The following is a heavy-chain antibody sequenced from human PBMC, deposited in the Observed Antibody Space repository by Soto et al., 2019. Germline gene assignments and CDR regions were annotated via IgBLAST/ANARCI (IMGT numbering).Heavy chain of an antibody. Sequence: PGGSLRLSCAASGFTFSSYGMHWVRQAPGKGLEWVAVISYDGSNKYYADSVKGRFTISRDNSKNTLYLQMNSLRAEDTAVYYCAKEWGVDTTMASYYYYGMDVWGQGTTVTVSS. CDR1: GFTFSSYG. D-gene: IGHD5-18*01. CDR2: ISYDGSNK. J-gene: IGHJ6*02. V-gene: IGHV3-30*18. CDR3: AKEWGVDTTMASYYYYGMDV.